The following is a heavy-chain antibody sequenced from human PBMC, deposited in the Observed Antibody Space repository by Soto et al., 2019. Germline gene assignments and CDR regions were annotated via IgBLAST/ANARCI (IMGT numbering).Heavy chain of an antibody. CDR3: AREADTAMEFDY. D-gene: IGHD5-18*01. CDR1: WFTVSSNY. V-gene: IGHV3-53*01. CDR2: IYSGGST. J-gene: IGHJ4*02. Sequence: GWSLRLSCSSSWFTVSSNYRSLVLEAPLKGLEWVSVIYSGGSTYYADSVKGRFAISRDNSKNTLYLQMNSLRAEDTAVYYCAREADTAMEFDYWGQGTLVTVSS.